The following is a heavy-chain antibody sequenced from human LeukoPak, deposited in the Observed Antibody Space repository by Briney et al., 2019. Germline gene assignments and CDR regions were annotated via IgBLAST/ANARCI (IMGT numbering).Heavy chain of an antibody. D-gene: IGHD4-17*01. Sequence: GGSLRLSCVASGFTFSSYAMHWVRQAPGKGLEWVAVIPYDGRNKYYADSVKGRFTISRDNTRNTLYLQMNSLRVEDTAVYYCARDRDYAFDYWGQGTLVTVSS. CDR1: GFTFSSYA. CDR2: IPYDGRNK. V-gene: IGHV3-30*04. CDR3: ARDRDYAFDY. J-gene: IGHJ4*02.